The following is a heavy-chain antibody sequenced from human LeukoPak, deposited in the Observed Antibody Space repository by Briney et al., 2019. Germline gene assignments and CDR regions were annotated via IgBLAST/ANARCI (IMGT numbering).Heavy chain of an antibody. J-gene: IGHJ4*02. Sequence: PGGSLRLSCAVSGFTLSKSSMSWVRQAPGKGLEWVANINEDGSEQHYVEFLRGRFIISRDNTKNSLFLLMNNLKAEDTAVYYCATDLRGPIVRGHLSVASLANQTYWGQGTLVTVSS. CDR1: GFTLSKSS. CDR2: INEDGSEQ. V-gene: IGHV3-7*01. D-gene: IGHD1-26*01. CDR3: ATDLRGPIVRGHLSVASLANQTY.